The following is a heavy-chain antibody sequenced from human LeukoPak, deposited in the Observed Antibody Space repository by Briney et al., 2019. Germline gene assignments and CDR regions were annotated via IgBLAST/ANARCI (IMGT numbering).Heavy chain of an antibody. V-gene: IGHV3-23*01. Sequence: GGSLRLSCAAPGFTFSNYAMSWVRQAPGKGLEWVSGISGSGGSTYYADSVKGRFTISRDNSKNTLYLQMNSLRAEDTAVYYCAKDPEYSRGWYLDYWGQGTLVTVSS. CDR2: ISGSGGST. D-gene: IGHD6-19*01. CDR1: GFTFSNYA. J-gene: IGHJ4*02. CDR3: AKDPEYSRGWYLDY.